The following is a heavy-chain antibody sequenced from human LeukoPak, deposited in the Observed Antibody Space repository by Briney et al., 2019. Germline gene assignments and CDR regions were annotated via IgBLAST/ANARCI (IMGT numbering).Heavy chain of an antibody. CDR3: AKIGMKRGYSYGPIDY. V-gene: IGHV3-9*01. Sequence: SGGSLRLSCAASGFTFDDCAMHWVRQAPGKGLEWVSGISWNSGSIGYADSVKGRFTISRDNAKNSLCLQMNSLRAEDTALYYCAKIGMKRGYSYGPIDYWGQGTLVTVSS. D-gene: IGHD5-18*01. J-gene: IGHJ4*02. CDR2: ISWNSGSI. CDR1: GFTFDDCA.